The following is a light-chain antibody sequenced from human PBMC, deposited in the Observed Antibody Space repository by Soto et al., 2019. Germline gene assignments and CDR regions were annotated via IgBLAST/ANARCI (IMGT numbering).Light chain of an antibody. Sequence: SYELTQPSSVSVAPGETAKLTCGENNIGSQSVHWYRQKPGQAPVVVMSYDKDRPSGIPERFSGSNSGNTATLTINRVEAGDGADDYCQVWNSGSDHVVFGGGTKLTVL. CDR3: QVWNSGSDHVV. V-gene: IGLV3-21*04. CDR2: YDK. CDR1: NIGSQS. J-gene: IGLJ2*01.